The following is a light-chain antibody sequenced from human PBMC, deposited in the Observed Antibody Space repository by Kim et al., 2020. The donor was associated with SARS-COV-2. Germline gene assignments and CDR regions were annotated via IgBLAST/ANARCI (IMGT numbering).Light chain of an antibody. CDR3: QHRYNWPLT. Sequence: LSPGERAPLSCRASQTIWNSLAWYQQKPGQAPRLLIYDASNRATGIPARFSGSGSGTDFTLTISSLEPEDFAVYYCQHRYNWPLTFGGGTKVDIK. V-gene: IGKV3-11*01. CDR1: QTIWNS. CDR2: DAS. J-gene: IGKJ4*01.